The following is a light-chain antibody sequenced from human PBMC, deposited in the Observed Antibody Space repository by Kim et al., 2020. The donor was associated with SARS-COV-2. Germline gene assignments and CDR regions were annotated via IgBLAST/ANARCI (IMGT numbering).Light chain of an antibody. Sequence: SPSVGDRVTITCRASHSISSYLNWYQQKPGKAPRLLIYATSSLQSGVPSRFTGTGSGTGFTLTISSLQPEDFATYYCQQTYRTPHTFGQGTKLEI. J-gene: IGKJ2*01. V-gene: IGKV1-39*01. CDR1: HSISSY. CDR3: QQTYRTPHT. CDR2: ATS.